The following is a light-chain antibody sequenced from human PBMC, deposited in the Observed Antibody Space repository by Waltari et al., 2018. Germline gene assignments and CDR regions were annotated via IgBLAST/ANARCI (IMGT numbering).Light chain of an antibody. V-gene: IGLV1-51*01. Sequence: QSVLTQPPSVSAAPGQKVTISCSGGTSNIENNYVSWYQKRPGTAPKLLIYYNTTRPSGIPDRFAASKSGTSASLGITGLQTGDEADYYCGTWDRALTAMVFGGGTKLTVL. CDR1: TSNIENNY. CDR3: GTWDRALTAMV. J-gene: IGLJ2*01. CDR2: YNT.